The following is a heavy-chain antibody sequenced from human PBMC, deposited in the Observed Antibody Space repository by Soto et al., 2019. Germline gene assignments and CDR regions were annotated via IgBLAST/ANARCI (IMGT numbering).Heavy chain of an antibody. Sequence: QVRLVQSAAEMKKPGASVKVSCTTSGYTFSGYAMSWVRQAPGQGLELMGWISAYNGNTGYARKFQGRLTLTTDTSSATAHMELRGLTSDDTALYYCARPSTDNGDYGWSLGYWGQGTQVTVSS. CDR1: GYTFSGYA. CDR3: ARPSTDNGDYGWSLGY. CDR2: ISAYNGNT. D-gene: IGHD4-17*01. V-gene: IGHV1-18*01. J-gene: IGHJ4*02.